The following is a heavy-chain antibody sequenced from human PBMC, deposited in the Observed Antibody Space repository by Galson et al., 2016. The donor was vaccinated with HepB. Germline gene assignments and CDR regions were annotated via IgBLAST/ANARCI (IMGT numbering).Heavy chain of an antibody. J-gene: IGHJ4*02. CDR2: DSMDGRRK. D-gene: IGHD2/OR15-2a*01. CDR1: EFLFRSYG. Sequence: SLRLSCAGSEFLFRSYGMHWVRQAPGKGLEWVAADSMDGRRKFYSDSVKGRFTISRDNSNSMLFLQMSSLRADDTAVYYCARRHEYCPPVGCSVDYWGQGTLVSVSS. CDR3: ARRHEYCPPVGCSVDY. V-gene: IGHV3-30*03.